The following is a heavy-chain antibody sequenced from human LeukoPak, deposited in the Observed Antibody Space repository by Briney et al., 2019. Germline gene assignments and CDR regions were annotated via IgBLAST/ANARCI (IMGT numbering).Heavy chain of an antibody. CDR1: GYSFTSYW. D-gene: IGHD3-22*01. V-gene: IGHV3-48*04. CDR2: ISGSGNSI. Sequence: GESLKISCKGSGYSFTSYWIGWVRQAPGKGLEWISYISGSGNSIYYADSVKGRFTISRDNAKNSLYLQMNSLRAEDTAIYYCATFVIGPTIDYWGQGTLVTVSS. CDR3: ATFVIGPTIDY. J-gene: IGHJ4*02.